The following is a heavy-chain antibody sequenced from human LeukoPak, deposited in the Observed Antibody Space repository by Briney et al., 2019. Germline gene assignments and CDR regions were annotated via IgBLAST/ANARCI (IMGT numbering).Heavy chain of an antibody. CDR3: ARERSDYYDSSGYYDGYYFDY. CDR1: GVSFSGYY. Sequence: SETLSLTCAVYGVSFSGYYWSWIRQPPGKGLEWIGEINHSGSTNYNPSLKSRVTISVDTSKNQFSLKLSSVTAADTAVYYCARERSDYYDSSGYYDGYYFDYWGQGTLVTVSS. CDR2: INHSGST. V-gene: IGHV4-34*01. J-gene: IGHJ4*02. D-gene: IGHD3-22*01.